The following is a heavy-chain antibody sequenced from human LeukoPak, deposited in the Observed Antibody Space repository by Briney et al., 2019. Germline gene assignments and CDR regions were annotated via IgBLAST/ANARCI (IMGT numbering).Heavy chain of an antibody. V-gene: IGHV3-48*03. D-gene: IGHD6-19*01. CDR3: ARDYSSGWYPYYFDY. CDR2: ISSSGSTI. Sequence: GGSLRLSCAASGFTFSSYEMNWVRQAPGKGLEWVSYISSSGSTIYYADSVKGRFTISRDNAKNSLYLQMNSLRAEDTAVYYCARDYSSGWYPYYFDYWGQGTLVTVSS. J-gene: IGHJ4*02. CDR1: GFTFSSYE.